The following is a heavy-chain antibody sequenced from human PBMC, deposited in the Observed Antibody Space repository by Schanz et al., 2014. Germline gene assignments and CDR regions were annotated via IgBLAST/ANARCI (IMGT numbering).Heavy chain of an antibody. CDR1: GYTFTSYA. CDR3: ARGGDYIVVLVAVTREYYYHAMDV. V-gene: IGHV1-46*01. D-gene: IGHD2-15*01. CDR2: IHSTGGTT. Sequence: QVQLVQSGSELKKPGASVKVSCKASGYTFTSYAMNWVRQAPGQGLEWMGIIHSTGGTTSHAQKFQGRVTMTRDTSTSTVYMELSSLRSDDTAVYYCARGGDYIVVLVAVTREYYYHAMDVWGQGTTVTVSS. J-gene: IGHJ6*02.